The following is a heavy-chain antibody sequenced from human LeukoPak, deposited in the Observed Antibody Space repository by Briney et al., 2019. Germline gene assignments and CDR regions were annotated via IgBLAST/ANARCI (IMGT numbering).Heavy chain of an antibody. D-gene: IGHD4-17*01. CDR3: ARHYDSYFYYYLDL. CDR1: GGSIDNYY. J-gene: IGHJ6*03. CDR2: MYTSGRT. V-gene: IGHV4-4*07. Sequence: SETLSLTCTVSGGSIDNYYWSWIRQPAGKGLEWIGRMYTSGRTNYNPSLKSRVTMSGDTSKNQFSLKLSSVTAADTAVYYCARHYDSYFYYYLDLWGTGTTVTVSS.